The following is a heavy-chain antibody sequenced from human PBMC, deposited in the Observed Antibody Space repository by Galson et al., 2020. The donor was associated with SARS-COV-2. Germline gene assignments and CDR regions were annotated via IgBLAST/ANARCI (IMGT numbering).Heavy chain of an antibody. CDR2: INHSGST. V-gene: IGHV4-34*01. CDR3: ARGSTGGYAEGYYYYGMDV. D-gene: IGHD5-12*01. CDR1: GGSFSGYY. J-gene: IGHJ6*02. Sequence: SQTLLLTCAVYGGSFSGYYWSWIRQPPGKGLEWIGEINHSGSTNYNPSLKSRVTISVDTSKNQFSLKLSSVTAADTAVYYCARGSTGGYAEGYYYYGMDVWGQGTTVTVSS.